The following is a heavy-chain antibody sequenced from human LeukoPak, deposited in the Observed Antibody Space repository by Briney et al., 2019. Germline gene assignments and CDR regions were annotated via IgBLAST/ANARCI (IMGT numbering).Heavy chain of an antibody. J-gene: IGHJ4*02. CDR2: TYYRSKWYI. Sequence: SQTLSHTCAISGDSVSSNSAAWNWMRQSPSRALEGLGRTYYRSKWYIDYVVSVKSRITINPDTSKKQFSLQLNSVTPEDTAVYYCARGSFQSGFEYWGQGTLVTVSS. CDR3: ARGSFQSGFEY. V-gene: IGHV6-1*01. D-gene: IGHD2/OR15-2a*01. CDR1: GDSVSSNSAA.